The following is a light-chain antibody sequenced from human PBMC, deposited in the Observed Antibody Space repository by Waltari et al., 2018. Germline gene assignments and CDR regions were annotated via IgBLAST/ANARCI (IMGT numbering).Light chain of an antibody. J-gene: IGKJ2*01. CDR1: QNVLYSSNNKNY. V-gene: IGKV4-1*01. Sequence: DIVMTQSPDSLAVSLGERATINCKSSQNVLYSSNNKNYLAWYQQKPGQPPKLLIYWASTGESGVPDRFSGSGSGTDFTFTISSLQAEDVAVYYCQQYYNAPYTFGQGTKLEIK. CDR3: QQYYNAPYT. CDR2: WAS.